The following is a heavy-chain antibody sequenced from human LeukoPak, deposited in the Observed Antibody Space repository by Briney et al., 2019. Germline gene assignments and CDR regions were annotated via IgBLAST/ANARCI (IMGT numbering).Heavy chain of an antibody. Sequence: PSETLSLTCAVYGGSFSGYYWSWIRQPPGKGLEWIGEINHSGSTNYNPSLKSRVTISVDTSKNQFSLKLSSVTAADTAVYYCARRMARGVIAYWGQGTLVTVSS. CDR1: GGSFSGYY. D-gene: IGHD3-10*01. CDR3: ARRMARGVIAY. V-gene: IGHV4-34*01. J-gene: IGHJ4*02. CDR2: INHSGST.